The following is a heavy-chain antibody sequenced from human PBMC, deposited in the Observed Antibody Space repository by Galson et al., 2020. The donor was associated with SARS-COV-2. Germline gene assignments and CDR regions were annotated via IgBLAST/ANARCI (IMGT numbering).Heavy chain of an antibody. D-gene: IGHD3-3*01. V-gene: IGHV4-31*03. J-gene: IGHJ5*02. Sequence: ETSETLSLTCTVSGGSISSGGYYWSWIRQHPGKGLEWIGYIYYSGSTYYNPSLKSRVTISVDTSKNQFSLKLSSVTTADTAVYYCARIISVGIFGVVNWFYPWGQGTLVTVSS. CDR2: IYYSGST. CDR1: GGSISSGGYY. CDR3: ARIISVGIFGVVNWFYP.